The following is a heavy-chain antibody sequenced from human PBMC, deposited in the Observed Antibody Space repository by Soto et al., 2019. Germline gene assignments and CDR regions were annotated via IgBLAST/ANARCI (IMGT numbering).Heavy chain of an antibody. D-gene: IGHD6-6*01. Sequence: LQTQRKGLEWVSAISGSGGSTYYADSVKGRFTISRDNSKNTLYLQMNSLRAEDTAVYYCAKALIWGSSSGADYWAQGTLVTVYS. CDR3: AKALIWGSSSGADY. V-gene: IGHV3-23*01. J-gene: IGHJ4*02. CDR2: ISGSGGST.